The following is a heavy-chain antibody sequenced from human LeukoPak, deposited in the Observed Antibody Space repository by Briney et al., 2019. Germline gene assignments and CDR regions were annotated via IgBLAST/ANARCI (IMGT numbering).Heavy chain of an antibody. CDR3: ARDPNGFYSA. CDR2: IKQDGGEK. CDR1: GFTFSNHQ. Sequence: GGSLRLSCAGSGFTFSNHQMNWVRRAPGKGLEWVAKIKQDGGEKHYVDSVKGRFTISRDNAKNSLYLQMSSLRAEDTAVYYCARDPNGFYSAWGQGTLVTVSS. D-gene: IGHD2-8*01. J-gene: IGHJ5*02. V-gene: IGHV3-7*04.